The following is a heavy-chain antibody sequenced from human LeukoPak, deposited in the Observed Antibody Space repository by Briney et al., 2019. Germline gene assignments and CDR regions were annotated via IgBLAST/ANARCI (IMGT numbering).Heavy chain of an antibody. Sequence: SGTLSLTCAVSGDSTSRSNWWTWVRQPPGKGLEWIGEIYHSGSTNYNPSLKSRVTFSRDMSRNQLSLKLYSVTAADTAVYYCANRRDEAWFDPWGQGTLVTVSS. CDR1: GDSTSRSNW. D-gene: IGHD5-24*01. CDR2: IYHSGST. CDR3: ANRRDEAWFDP. V-gene: IGHV4-4*02. J-gene: IGHJ5*02.